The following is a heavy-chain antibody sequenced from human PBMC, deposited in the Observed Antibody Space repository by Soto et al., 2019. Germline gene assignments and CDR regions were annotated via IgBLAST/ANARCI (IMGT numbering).Heavy chain of an antibody. CDR3: ARDVNYSGSVNWFDP. Sequence: QVQLQESGPGLVKPSQTLSVTCTVSGGSISSGGYYWNWIRQHPGKGREWIGYIYHSGSTYYNPSLKSRVTISVDTSKNQFSLKVTSVTAADTAVYYCARDVNYSGSVNWFDPWGQGTLVTVSS. V-gene: IGHV4-31*03. CDR1: GGSISSGGYY. J-gene: IGHJ5*02. CDR2: IYHSGST. D-gene: IGHD3-10*01.